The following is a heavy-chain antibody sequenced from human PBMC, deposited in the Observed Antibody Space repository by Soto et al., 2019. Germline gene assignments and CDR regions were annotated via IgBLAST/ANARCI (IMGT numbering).Heavy chain of an antibody. J-gene: IGHJ4*02. CDR3: ARDLGSGYDPGDY. Sequence: QVQLVQSGAEVKKPGSSVKVSCKTSGDIFSGYSISWVRQAPGQGLEWMGGIIPIFGTTNYAQRFHGRVTITADKSTSTVYMELYSLHSEDTAVYYCARDLGSGYDPGDYWGQGTLVTVSS. V-gene: IGHV1-69*14. CDR1: GDIFSGYS. CDR2: IIPIFGTT. D-gene: IGHD5-12*01.